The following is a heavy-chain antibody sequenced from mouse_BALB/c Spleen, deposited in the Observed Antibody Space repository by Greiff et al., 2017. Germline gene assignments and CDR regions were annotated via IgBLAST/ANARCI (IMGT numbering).Heavy chain of an antibody. V-gene: IGHV3-6*02. CDR2: ISYDGSN. CDR3: ANYYGSSYVGYFDV. CDR1: GYSITSGYY. J-gene: IGHJ1*01. D-gene: IGHD1-1*01. Sequence: EVQLQESGPGLVKPSQSLSLTCSVTGYSITSGYYWNWIRQFPGNKLEWMGYISYDGSNNYNPSLKNRISITRDTSKNQFFLKLNSVTTEDTATYYCANYYGSSYVGYFDVWGAGTTVTVSS.